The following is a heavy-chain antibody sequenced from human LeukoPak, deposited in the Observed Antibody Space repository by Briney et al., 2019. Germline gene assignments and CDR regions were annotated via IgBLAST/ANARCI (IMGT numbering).Heavy chain of an antibody. CDR1: GGSISSGDYS. CDR3: ARGANWGSNYFDY. CDR2: IYYSGST. D-gene: IGHD7-27*01. J-gene: IGHJ4*02. V-gene: IGHV4-30-4*01. Sequence: PSETLSLTCTVSGGSISSGDYSWSWIRQPPGKGLEWIGYIYYSGSTYYNPSLKSRVTISVDTSKNQFSLKLSSVTAADTAVYYCARGANWGSNYFDYWGQGTLVTVSS.